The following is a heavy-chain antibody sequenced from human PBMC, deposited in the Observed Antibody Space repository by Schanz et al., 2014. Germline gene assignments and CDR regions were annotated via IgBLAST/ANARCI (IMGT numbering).Heavy chain of an antibody. J-gene: IGHJ2*01. CDR1: GYTFSFTSYN. CDR2: INSSGGGT. CDR3: ARQPWGAIAFDFYFDL. D-gene: IGHD2-21*01. V-gene: IGHV1-46*01. Sequence: QVQVEQSGPEVKKPGASVTVSCQASGYTFSFTSYNVHWVRQAPGQGLEWMGYINSSGGGTSYAQKFQDRLTMTRDASTSTVYMELRSLRSDDTAVYYCARQPWGAIAFDFYFDLWGRGALVTVSS.